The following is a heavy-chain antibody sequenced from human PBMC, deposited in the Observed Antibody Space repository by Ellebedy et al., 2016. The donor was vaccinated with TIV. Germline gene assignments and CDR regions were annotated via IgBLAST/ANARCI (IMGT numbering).Heavy chain of an antibody. V-gene: IGHV3-66*01. J-gene: IGHJ4*02. CDR2: IYSGGST. CDR1: GFTVSYNY. CDR3: ARAYSSDWWSTDY. D-gene: IGHD2-8*02. Sequence: PGGSLRLSCAASGFTVSYNYMTWVRQAPGKGLQWVSVIYSGGSTYYADSVKGRFTISRENSKNTLYLQMNSLRAEDTGVYYCARAYSSDWWSTDYWGQGTLVSVSS.